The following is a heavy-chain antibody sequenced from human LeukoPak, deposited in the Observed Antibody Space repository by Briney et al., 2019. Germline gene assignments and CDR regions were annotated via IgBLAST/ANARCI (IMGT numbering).Heavy chain of an antibody. J-gene: IGHJ3*02. CDR3: TREGGVGDYTAFDI. Sequence: GGSLRLSCAASGFTFSAHIMDWVRQAPGKGLEWIGRIRKKPNEYTTEYAASVKGRFLISRDDSKDSVFLQMNSLETEDTAVYLCTREGGVGDYTAFDIWGHGTLATVSS. V-gene: IGHV3-72*01. CDR2: IRKKPNEYTT. CDR1: GFTFSAHI. D-gene: IGHD3-3*01.